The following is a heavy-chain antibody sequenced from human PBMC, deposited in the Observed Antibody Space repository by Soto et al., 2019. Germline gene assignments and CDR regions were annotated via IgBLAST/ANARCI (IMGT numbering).Heavy chain of an antibody. D-gene: IGHD2-15*01. CDR1: GGSISSYY. J-gene: IGHJ6*03. CDR2: IYYSGST. Sequence: QVQLQESGPGLVKPSETLSLTCTVSGGSISSYYWSWIRQPPGKGLEWIGPIYYSGSTNYNPSLKSRVTISVDTSKNRFSLKLSSVTAADTAVYYCARSYRRYCSGGSCYSYYYYYMDVWGKGTTVTVSS. V-gene: IGHV4-59*01. CDR3: ARSYRRYCSGGSCYSYYYYYMDV.